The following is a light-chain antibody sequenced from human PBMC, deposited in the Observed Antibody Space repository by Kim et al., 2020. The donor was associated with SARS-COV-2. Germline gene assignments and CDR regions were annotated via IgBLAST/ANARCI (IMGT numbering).Light chain of an antibody. CDR2: GAF. V-gene: IGKV3-20*01. CDR3: QQYGDSHQT. Sequence: EIVLTQSPGTLSLSPGETATLSCRASQRVSGNYLAWYQQKPSQAPRLLVYGAFSRATGIPDRISASGSGTDFTLTISGLEPEDFAVYFCQQYGDSHQTFGQGTKLEI. CDR1: QRVSGNY. J-gene: IGKJ2*01.